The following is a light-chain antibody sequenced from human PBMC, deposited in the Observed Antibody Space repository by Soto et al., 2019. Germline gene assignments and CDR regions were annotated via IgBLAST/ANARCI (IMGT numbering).Light chain of an antibody. CDR2: EVS. J-gene: IGLJ1*01. V-gene: IGLV2-14*01. CDR1: DSDVGGYNY. CDR3: SSYTTSSTPYV. Sequence: QSVLTQSPSASGSPGQSITISCTGTDSDVGGYNYVSWYQQHPGKAPKLIIYEVSNRPSGVSTRFSGSKSGNTASLTISGLQAEDEADYYCSSYTTSSTPYVFGTGTKVTVL.